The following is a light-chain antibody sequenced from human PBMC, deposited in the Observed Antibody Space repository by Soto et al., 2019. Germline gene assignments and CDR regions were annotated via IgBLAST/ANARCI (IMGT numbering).Light chain of an antibody. J-gene: IGKJ4*01. CDR1: QSISSW. V-gene: IGKV1-5*01. CDR3: QQYNSYSPA. Sequence: DIQMTQSPSTLSASVGDRVTITCRASQSISSWLAWYQQKPGKAPKLLIYDAYSLESGVPSRFSGSGSGTEFTLTIRSLQPDDFATYYCQQYNSYSPAFGGGTKV. CDR2: DAY.